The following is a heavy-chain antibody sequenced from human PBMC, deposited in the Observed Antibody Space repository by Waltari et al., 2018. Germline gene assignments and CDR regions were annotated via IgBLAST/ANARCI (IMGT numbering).Heavy chain of an antibody. J-gene: IGHJ4*02. V-gene: IGHV3-7*01. CDR1: GFSFINYA. CDR2: INQDGSEK. D-gene: IGHD3-3*01. CDR3: AREALYDFWSGYPDY. Sequence: EVQLVESGGGLVQPGGSLRLSCATSGFSFINYARNWFRQAPGKGLEWVAYINQDGSEKYYVDSVKGRFTISRDNAKNSLYLQMNSLRAEDTAVYYCAREALYDFWSGYPDYWGQGTLVTVSS.